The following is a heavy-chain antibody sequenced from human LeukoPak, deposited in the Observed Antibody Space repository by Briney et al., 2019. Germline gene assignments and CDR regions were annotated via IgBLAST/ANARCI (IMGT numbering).Heavy chain of an antibody. CDR2: ISSSSSYT. CDR1: GFTFSDYC. Sequence: GGSLRLSCAASGFTFSDYCMSWIRQAPGKGLEWVSYISSSSSYTNYAGSVKGRSTISRDNAKNSLYLQMNSLRAEDTAVYYCARARSYGSGFNYALDIWGQGTMVTVSS. J-gene: IGHJ3*02. V-gene: IGHV3-11*05. D-gene: IGHD3-10*01. CDR3: ARARSYGSGFNYALDI.